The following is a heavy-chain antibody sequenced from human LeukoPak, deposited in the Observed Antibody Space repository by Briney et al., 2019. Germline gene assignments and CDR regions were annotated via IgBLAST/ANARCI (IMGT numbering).Heavy chain of an antibody. Sequence: PSETLSLTCTVSGGSISSGGYYWSWIRQHPGKGLEWIGYIYYSGSTYYNPSLKSRVTISVDTSKNQFSLRLSSVTAADTAVYYCARGGAEWLRLGGVDYWGQGTLVTVSS. D-gene: IGHD5-12*01. CDR3: ARGGAEWLRLGGVDY. J-gene: IGHJ4*02. CDR2: IYYSGST. V-gene: IGHV4-31*03. CDR1: GGSISSGGYY.